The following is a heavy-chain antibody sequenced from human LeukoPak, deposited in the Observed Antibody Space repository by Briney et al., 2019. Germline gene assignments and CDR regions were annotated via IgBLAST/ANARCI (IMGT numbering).Heavy chain of an antibody. D-gene: IGHD4-17*01. Sequence: GGSLRLSCAASGFTVSSNYMSWVRQAPGKGLEWVSVIYSGGSTYYADSVKGRFTISRDNSKNTLYLQMNSLRAEDTAVYYCAKDHYGEGLDYWGQGTLVTVSS. CDR1: GFTVSSNY. V-gene: IGHV3-66*01. CDR3: AKDHYGEGLDY. CDR2: IYSGGST. J-gene: IGHJ4*02.